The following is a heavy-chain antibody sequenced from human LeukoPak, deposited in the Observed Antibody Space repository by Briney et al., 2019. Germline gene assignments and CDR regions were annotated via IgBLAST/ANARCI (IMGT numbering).Heavy chain of an antibody. D-gene: IGHD3-22*01. V-gene: IGHV4-34*01. CDR2: INHSGST. CDR3: ASRLRDSSGDYSGFDY. CDR1: GGALSDYY. Sequence: SETLSLTCTVYGGALSDYYWGWIRQPPGKGLEWIGEINHSGSTNYNPSLKSRVTISVDTSKNQFSLKLRSVTAADTPVYYCASRLRDSSGDYSGFDYWGEGTLLTVPS. J-gene: IGHJ4*02.